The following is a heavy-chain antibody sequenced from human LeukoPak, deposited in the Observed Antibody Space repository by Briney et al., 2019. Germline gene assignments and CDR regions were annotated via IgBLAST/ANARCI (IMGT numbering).Heavy chain of an antibody. CDR2: IKSKTDGAAT. Sequence: GGSLRLSCADSGFTFSDAWMSWVRQAPGRGLEWVGRIKSKTDGAATDYAAPVKGRFAISRDDSKNTLFLQMNSLRTEDTAVYYCTTATMIRGVSDYWGQGTLVTVSS. D-gene: IGHD3-10*01. CDR3: TTATMIRGVSDY. J-gene: IGHJ4*02. V-gene: IGHV3-15*01. CDR1: GFTFSDAW.